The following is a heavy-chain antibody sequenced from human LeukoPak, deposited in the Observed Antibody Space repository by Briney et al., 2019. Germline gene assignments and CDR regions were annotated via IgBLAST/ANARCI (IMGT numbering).Heavy chain of an antibody. J-gene: IGHJ5*01. Sequence: SETLSLTCTVSGASVTATNYYWAWIRQPPGKGLEWLGTVSYNDITYYNPSLLGRVAVSRGTSKTRFSLDLTSVTTEDTAVYFCARNLRGLPSDSWGRGILVTVTS. CDR2: VSYNDIT. CDR3: ARNLRGLPSDS. CDR1: GASVTATNYY. D-gene: IGHD4-17*01. V-gene: IGHV4-39*01.